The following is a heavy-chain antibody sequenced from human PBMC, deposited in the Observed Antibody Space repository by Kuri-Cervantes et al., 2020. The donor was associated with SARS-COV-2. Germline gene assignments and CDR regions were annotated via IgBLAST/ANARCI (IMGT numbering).Heavy chain of an antibody. Sequence: GSLRLSCAVSGYSISSGYYWGWIRQPPGKGLEWIGSIYHSGSTYYNPSLKSRVTISVDASKNQFSLKLSSVTAADTAVYYCARRGEYSSGSFGYWGQGTLVTVSS. CDR1: GYSISSGYY. D-gene: IGHD6-19*01. V-gene: IGHV4-38-2*01. CDR2: IYHSGST. J-gene: IGHJ4*02. CDR3: ARRGEYSSGSFGY.